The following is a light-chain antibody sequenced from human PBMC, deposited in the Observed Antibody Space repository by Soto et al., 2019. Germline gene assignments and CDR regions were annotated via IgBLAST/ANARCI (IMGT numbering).Light chain of an antibody. CDR1: QSVGSH. J-gene: IGKJ3*01. V-gene: IGKV3-15*01. CDR2: GAS. Sequence: EIVMTQSPVTLSVSPGERATLSCRASQSVGSHLAWYQQRPGQAPRLLIYGASYRATGIPARFSGSGSGTDFTLTISRLQSEDFAVYYCQQYDNWPPGTFGPGTKVDIK. CDR3: QQYDNWPPGT.